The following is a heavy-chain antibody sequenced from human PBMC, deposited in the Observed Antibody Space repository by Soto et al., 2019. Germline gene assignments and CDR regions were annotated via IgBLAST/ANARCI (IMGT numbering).Heavy chain of an antibody. Sequence: QVQLVQSGSEVKKPGASVRVSCKTSGYTFTSYGITWVRQAPGQGLEWMGWISPYNGNTNYVKKLQGRLTMTTDTSTTIAYMELRSLTSYHTAVYYWARDPRSGRSSGEGAHYHDYLDVWGKGTTVTVAS. V-gene: IGHV1-18*01. J-gene: IGHJ6*03. D-gene: IGHD3-3*01. CDR1: GYTFTSYG. CDR2: ISPYNGNT. CDR3: ARDPRSGRSSGEGAHYHDYLDV.